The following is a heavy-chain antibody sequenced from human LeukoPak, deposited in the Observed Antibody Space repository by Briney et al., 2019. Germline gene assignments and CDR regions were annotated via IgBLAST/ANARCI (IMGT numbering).Heavy chain of an antibody. CDR3: ARVGSTALFDP. CDR1: GGSISSSNW. J-gene: IGHJ5*02. Sequence: SGTLSLTCAVSGGSISSSNWWSWVRQPPGKGLEWIGEISHSGSTNYNPSLKSRVTMSVAKSKNHFSLKLSSVTAADTAVYYCARVGSTALFDPWGQGTLVTVSS. D-gene: IGHD3-10*01. V-gene: IGHV4-4*02. CDR2: ISHSGST.